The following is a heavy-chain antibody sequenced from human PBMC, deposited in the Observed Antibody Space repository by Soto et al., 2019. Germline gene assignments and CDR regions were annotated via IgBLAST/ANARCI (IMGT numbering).Heavy chain of an antibody. J-gene: IGHJ4*02. CDR3: ARDDFTFGAAMSAFDD. D-gene: IGHD3-16*01. CDR2: ISAYNGNT. V-gene: IGHV1-18*01. CDR1: GYTFTSYG. Sequence: GASVKVSCKASGYTFTSYGISWVRRAPGQGLEWMGWISAYNGNTNYAQKLQGRVTMTTDTSTSTAYMELRSLRSDDTAVYYCARDDFTFGAAMSAFDDWGKGTLVTVSS.